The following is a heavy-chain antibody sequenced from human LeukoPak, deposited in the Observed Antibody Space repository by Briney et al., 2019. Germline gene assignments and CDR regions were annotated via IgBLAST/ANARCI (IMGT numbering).Heavy chain of an antibody. CDR3: ARVGARSCFDY. CDR2: IYHSGST. CDR1: GGSISSGGYS. V-gene: IGHV4-30-2*01. Sequence: SETLSLTCAVSGGSISSGGYSWSWIRQPPGKGLEWIGYIYHSGSTYYNPSLKSRVTISVDRSKNQFSLKLSSVTAADTAVYYCARVGARSCFDYWGQGTQVTVSS. J-gene: IGHJ4*02. D-gene: IGHD6-13*01.